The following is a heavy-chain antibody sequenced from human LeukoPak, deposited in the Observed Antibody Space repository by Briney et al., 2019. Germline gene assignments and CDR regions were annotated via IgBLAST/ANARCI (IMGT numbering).Heavy chain of an antibody. CDR2: IKSKTDGGTT. V-gene: IGHV3-15*01. Sequence: GGSLRLSCAASGFTFSNAWMSWVRQAPGKGLEWVGRIKSKTDGGTTDYAAPVKGRFTISRDDSKNSLYLQMNSLKTEDTAVYYCTTETYDFWSGYYPADIYFDYWGQGTLVTVSS. CDR3: TTETYDFWSGYYPADIYFDY. D-gene: IGHD3-3*01. J-gene: IGHJ4*02. CDR1: GFTFSNAW.